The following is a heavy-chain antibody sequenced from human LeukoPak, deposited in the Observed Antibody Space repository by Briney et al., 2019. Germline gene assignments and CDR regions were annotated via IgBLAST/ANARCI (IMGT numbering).Heavy chain of an antibody. V-gene: IGHV4-59*01. J-gene: IGHJ4*02. CDR2: IYYSGST. CDR1: GVSISSYY. CDR3: ARGGYYDSSGYYIDY. D-gene: IGHD3-22*01. Sequence: PSETLSLTCTVSGVSISSYYWSWIRQPPGKGLEWIGYIYYSGSTNYNPSLKSRVTISVDTSKNQFSLKLSSVTAADTAVYYCARGGYYDSSGYYIDYWGQGTLVTVSS.